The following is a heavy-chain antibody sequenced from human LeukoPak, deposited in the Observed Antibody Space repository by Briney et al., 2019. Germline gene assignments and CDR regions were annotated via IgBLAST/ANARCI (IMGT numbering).Heavy chain of an antibody. D-gene: IGHD6-13*01. J-gene: IGHJ4*02. Sequence: PGGSLRLSCVASGFPLNNYAMHWLRQAPGRGLEWVAVISYDENNKYYADSVKGRFTITRGNSKNTLYLQMNSLSAEDTAVYYCAKDGSREPIAAAGTVDYWGQGTLVTVSS. CDR3: AKDGSREPIAAAGTVDY. CDR2: ISYDENNK. CDR1: GFPLNNYA. V-gene: IGHV3-30-3*01.